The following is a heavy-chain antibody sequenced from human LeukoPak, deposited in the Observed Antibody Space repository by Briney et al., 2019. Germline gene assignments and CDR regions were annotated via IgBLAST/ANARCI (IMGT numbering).Heavy chain of an antibody. CDR1: RFTSGDFA. CDR2: IKQDGSGK. Sequence: PGGSLRLSCAASRFTSGDFAMHWVRQAPGKGLEWVANIKQDGSGKYYVDSVKGRFTISRDNAKNSLYLQMNSLRVEDTADYYCVTYSGGIKSPGYYWGQGTLVTVSS. CDR3: VTYSGGIKSPGYY. D-gene: IGHD1-14*01. J-gene: IGHJ4*02. V-gene: IGHV3-7*01.